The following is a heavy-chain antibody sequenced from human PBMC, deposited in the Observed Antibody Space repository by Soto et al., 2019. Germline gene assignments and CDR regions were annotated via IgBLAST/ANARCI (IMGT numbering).Heavy chain of an antibody. J-gene: IGHJ5*02. CDR2: ISYTDST. CDR1: GASMRSYY. V-gene: IGHV4-59*01. D-gene: IGHD6-6*01. Sequence: SETLSLTCTVSGASMRSYYWSWIRQPPGKGLEWIGFISYTDSTNYNPSLKDRLTISLDTSNSHFSLTLSSVTAADTAVYYCARGTFSSSRGVAFHPWGHGTLVTVSS. CDR3: ARGTFSSSRGVAFHP.